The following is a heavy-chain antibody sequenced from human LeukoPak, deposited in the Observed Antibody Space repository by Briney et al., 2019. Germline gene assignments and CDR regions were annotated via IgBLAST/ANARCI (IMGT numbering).Heavy chain of an antibody. D-gene: IGHD6-19*01. Sequence: GGSLRLSCAASGFTFSTYEMNWVRQAPGKGLEWVSYISSSGNIIYYADSVKGRFTIPRDSAKNSLYLQMNSLRAEDTAVYYCARGGYSSGWFAYWGQGTLVTVSS. CDR3: ARGGYSSGWFAY. CDR1: GFTFSTYE. V-gene: IGHV3-48*03. J-gene: IGHJ5*01. CDR2: ISSSGNII.